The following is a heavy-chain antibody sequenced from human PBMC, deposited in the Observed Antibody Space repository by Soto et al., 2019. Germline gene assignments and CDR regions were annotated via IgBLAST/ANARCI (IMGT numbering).Heavy chain of an antibody. Sequence: PWETLSLTGTVSGGSFSSSDYYWARIRQPPGKRLEWVGSIYFSGSPFYNPSLKSRVTISVDTSKDQFSLKLTSVSAADTAMYYCARQRGGLRLLGLHFDSWGLGALVTVSS. D-gene: IGHD5-12*01. CDR3: ARQRGGLRLLGLHFDS. CDR1: GGSFSSSDYY. J-gene: IGHJ5*01. CDR2: IYFSGSP. V-gene: IGHV4-39*01.